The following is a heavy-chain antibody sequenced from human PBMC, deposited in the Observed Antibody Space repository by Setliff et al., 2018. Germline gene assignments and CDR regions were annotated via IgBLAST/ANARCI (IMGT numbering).Heavy chain of an antibody. Sequence: PGGSLRLSCAASGFMFRGYLMAWVRQAPGKGLEWVASIRQDGFEKHYVDSVKGRFTISRDNGEDSMYLQMGSLRAEDTAVYYCTTVAIQIWSASGAFDIWGRGVLVTVSS. V-gene: IGHV3-7*03. CDR3: TTVAIQIWSASGAFDI. D-gene: IGHD5-18*01. CDR2: IRQDGFEK. CDR1: GFMFRGYL. J-gene: IGHJ3*02.